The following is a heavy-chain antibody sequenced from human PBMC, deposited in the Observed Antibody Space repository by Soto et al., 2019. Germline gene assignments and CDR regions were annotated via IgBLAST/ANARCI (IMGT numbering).Heavy chain of an antibody. CDR1: GFTFSGSA. Sequence: GGSLRLSCAASGFTFSGSAMHWVRQASGKGLEWVGRIRSKANSYATAYAASVKGRFTISRDDSKNTAYLQMNSLKTEDTAVYYCTRGTHSIRYYYYYGMDVWGQGTTVTVSS. V-gene: IGHV3-73*01. CDR2: IRSKANSYAT. J-gene: IGHJ6*02. D-gene: IGHD2-15*01. CDR3: TRGTHSIRYYYYYGMDV.